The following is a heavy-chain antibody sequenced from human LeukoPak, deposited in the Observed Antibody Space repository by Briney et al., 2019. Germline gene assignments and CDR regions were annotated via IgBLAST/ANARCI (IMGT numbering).Heavy chain of an antibody. CDR2: ISYSGNT. Sequence: SETLSLTCTVSGGSISSFYWSWIRKPPGKGLQGFGEISYSGNTNYNPSLKSRVAISIDTSKNQVSLRLSSVTAADTAVYYCARSPLGTPLLPYYYYYMDVWGKGTTLTVSS. V-gene: IGHV4-59*01. CDR1: GGSISSFY. D-gene: IGHD1-1*01. CDR3: ARSPLGTPLLPYYYYYMDV. J-gene: IGHJ6*03.